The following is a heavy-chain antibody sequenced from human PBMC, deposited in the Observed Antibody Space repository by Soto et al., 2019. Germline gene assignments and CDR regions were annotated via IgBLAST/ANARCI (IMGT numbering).Heavy chain of an antibody. Sequence: ASVKVSCKASGGTFGSQGIAWVRQAPGQGLEWMGGFIAMLGTPTYAKKVQGRATISADESLTSSYLELRSLRSEDTGVYFCARGAMANFDYWGQGTVVTVSS. D-gene: IGHD5-18*01. J-gene: IGHJ4*02. CDR1: GGTFGSQG. CDR3: ARGAMANFDY. CDR2: FIAMLGTP. V-gene: IGHV1-69*13.